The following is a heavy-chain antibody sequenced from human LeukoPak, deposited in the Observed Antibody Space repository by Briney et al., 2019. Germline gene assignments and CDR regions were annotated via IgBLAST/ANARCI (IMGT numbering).Heavy chain of an antibody. CDR1: GFTVSSNY. V-gene: IGHV3-21*01. Sequence: GGSLRLSCAASGFTVSSNYMSWVRQAPGKGLEWVSSISSSSTYIYYADSVKGRFTISRDNAKNSLSLQMNSLRAEDTAVYFCARDLSRATVTTIDYWGQGTLVTVSS. J-gene: IGHJ4*02. D-gene: IGHD4-17*01. CDR2: ISSSSTYI. CDR3: ARDLSRATVTTIDY.